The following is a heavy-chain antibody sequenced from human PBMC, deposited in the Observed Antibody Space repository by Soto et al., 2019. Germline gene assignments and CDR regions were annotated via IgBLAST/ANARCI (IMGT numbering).Heavy chain of an antibody. D-gene: IGHD3-9*01. J-gene: IGHJ4*01. CDR3: GRGRDPILTGYYSPFDD. Sequence: GGSLRLSCAASGFTFSSYCIHWVRQAPCKGLEWVAVIWYDGINKYYADSVKGRFTISRDNSKNTLYLQMNSLRAEDTAVYYCGRGRDPILTGYYSPFDDGGHGTLVKVS. CDR2: IWYDGINK. V-gene: IGHV3-33*01. CDR1: GFTFSSYC.